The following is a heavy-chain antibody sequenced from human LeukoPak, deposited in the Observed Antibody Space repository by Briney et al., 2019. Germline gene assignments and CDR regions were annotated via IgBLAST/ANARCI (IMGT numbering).Heavy chain of an antibody. D-gene: IGHD3-3*01. CDR3: ARVVIVVTIFGVVTYGFDY. V-gene: IGHV4-34*01. Sequence: PSETLSLTCAVYGGSFSGNYWSWIRQPPGKGLEWIGEINHSGSTNYNPSLKSRVTISVDTSKNQFSLKLSSVTAADTAAYYCARVVIVVTIFGVVTYGFDYWGQGTLVTVSS. CDR2: INHSGST. CDR1: GGSFSGNY. J-gene: IGHJ4*02.